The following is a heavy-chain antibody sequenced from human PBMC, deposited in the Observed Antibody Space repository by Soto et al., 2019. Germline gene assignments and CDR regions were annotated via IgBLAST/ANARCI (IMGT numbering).Heavy chain of an antibody. V-gene: IGHV1-8*01. D-gene: IGHD6-13*01. CDR1: GDSFTSYD. Sequence: GASVKVSGKACGDSFTSYDINWVRQATGQGLEWMGWMNPNSGNTGYAQKFQGRVTMTRNTSIGTAYMELSSLRSEDTAVYYCARGIIAAAGTGGDYYYYYMDVWGKGTTVTVSS. CDR3: ARGIIAAAGTGGDYYYYYMDV. CDR2: MNPNSGNT. J-gene: IGHJ6*03.